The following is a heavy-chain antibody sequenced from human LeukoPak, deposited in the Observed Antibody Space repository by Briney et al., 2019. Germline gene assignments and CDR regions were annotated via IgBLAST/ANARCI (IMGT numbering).Heavy chain of an antibody. CDR1: GYTFTGYY. D-gene: IGHD3-3*01. J-gene: IGHJ4*02. V-gene: IGHV1-2*06. CDR2: INHNSGGT. Sequence: ASVKVSCKASGYTFTGYYMHWVRRPPGQGLEWMGRINHNSGGTNYTQNFQGRVTMTRYTSTSTAYMELSRLRSDDTAVYYCASQRVSRIISEWSNTLDYWGQGTLVTVSS. CDR3: ASQRVSRIISEWSNTLDY.